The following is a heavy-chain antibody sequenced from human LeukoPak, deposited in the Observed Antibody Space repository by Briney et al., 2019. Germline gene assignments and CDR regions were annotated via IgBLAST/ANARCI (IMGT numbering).Heavy chain of an antibody. V-gene: IGHV1-8*01. D-gene: IGHD5-24*01. CDR3: ARGHGRWLHYYLDY. J-gene: IGHJ4*02. Sequence: ASVKVSCKASGYTFTSYDINWVRQAAGQGLEWMGWMNPNSGNTGYAQKFQGRVTMTRNTSISTAYMELSSLRSEDTAVYYCARGHGRWLHYYLDYWGQGTLVTVSS. CDR2: MNPNSGNT. CDR1: GYTFTSYD.